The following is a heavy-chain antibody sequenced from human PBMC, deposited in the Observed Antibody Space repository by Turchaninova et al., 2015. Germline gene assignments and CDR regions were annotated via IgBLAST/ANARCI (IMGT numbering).Heavy chain of an antibody. CDR2: IWPDGSHN. J-gene: IGHJ3*02. CDR1: GFTFRRYG. Sequence: QVHLVEAGGVVVQPGGSLRLSCEASGFTFRRYGIHWVRQPPGEGLEWLAVIWPDGSHNKYVDSVEGRFTISRDNSKNTLYLQMNSLRTEDTAVYYCVRDDIGSGPAYDAFDIWGQGTMVTVSS. V-gene: IGHV3-33*01. CDR3: VRDDIGSGPAYDAFDI. D-gene: IGHD6-19*01.